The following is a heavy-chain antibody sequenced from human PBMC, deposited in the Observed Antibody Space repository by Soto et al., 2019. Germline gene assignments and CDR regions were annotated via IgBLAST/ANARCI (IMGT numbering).Heavy chain of an antibody. CDR2: IYYSGST. J-gene: IGHJ6*02. D-gene: IGHD3-10*01. V-gene: IGHV4-31*03. CDR3: ARGREPGGDYYYDGMDV. CDR1: GGSISSGGYY. Sequence: QVQLQESGPGLVKPSQTLSLTCTVSGGSISSGGYYWSWIRQHPGKGLEWIGYIYYSGSTYYTPSLTSRVTISVDTSKNQFSLKLSSVTAADTAVYYCARGREPGGDYYYDGMDVWGQGTTVTVSS.